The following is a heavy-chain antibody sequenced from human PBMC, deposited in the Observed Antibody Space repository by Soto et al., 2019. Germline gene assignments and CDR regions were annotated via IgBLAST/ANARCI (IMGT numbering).Heavy chain of an antibody. D-gene: IGHD2-2*01. CDR1: GYTFTGYY. CDR2: INPNSGCT. CDR3: ARGAYIVVVPAATLGYYYYGMDV. Sequence: ASVKVSCKASGYTFTGYYMHWVRQAPGQGLEWMGWINPNSGCTNYAQKFQGWVTMTRDTSISTAYMELSRRRSDDTAVYYCARGAYIVVVPAATLGYYYYGMDVWGQGTTVTVSS. J-gene: IGHJ6*02. V-gene: IGHV1-2*04.